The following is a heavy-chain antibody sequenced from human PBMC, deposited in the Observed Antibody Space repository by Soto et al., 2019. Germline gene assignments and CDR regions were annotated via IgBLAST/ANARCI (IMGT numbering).Heavy chain of an antibody. V-gene: IGHV1-2*04. CDR2: INPNSGGT. D-gene: IGHD2-15*01. J-gene: IGHJ4*02. CDR3: ARVPSCRGGSCWTSLLD. Sequence: QVQLVQSGAEVKKPGASVKVSCKASGYTFTDFYMHWVRQAPGQGLEWMGWINPNSGGTNYAWKFRGWVTITRDTSIATAFMELGRLKSDDTAVYYCARVPSCRGGSCWTSLLDWGQGTLVTVSS. CDR1: GYTFTDFY.